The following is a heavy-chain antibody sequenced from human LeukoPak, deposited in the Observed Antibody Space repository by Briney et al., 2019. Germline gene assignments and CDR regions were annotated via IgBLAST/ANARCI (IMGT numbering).Heavy chain of an antibody. Sequence: SETLSLTCAVSGGSISSGSYSWSWIRQPPGKGLEWIGYIYPRGSTYYNPSLKSRVTISVDTSKNQFSLKLSSVTAADTAVYYCAIQYSSSWYYFDYWAREPWSPSPQ. V-gene: IGHV4-30-2*01. CDR1: GGSISSGSYS. J-gene: IGHJ4*02. CDR3: AIQYSSSWYYFDY. CDR2: IYPRGST. D-gene: IGHD6-13*01.